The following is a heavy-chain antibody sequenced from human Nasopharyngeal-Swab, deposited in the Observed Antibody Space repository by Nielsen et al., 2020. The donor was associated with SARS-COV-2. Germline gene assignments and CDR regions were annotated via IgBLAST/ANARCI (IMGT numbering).Heavy chain of an antibody. V-gene: IGHV2-26*01. Sequence: WIRQPPGKALEWLEHIFSNDEKSYSTSLKSRLTISKDTYKSQVVLTMTNMDPVDTATYYCARAYYYDSSGCHFDYWGQGTLVTVSS. D-gene: IGHD3-22*01. J-gene: IGHJ4*02. CDR2: IFSNDEK. CDR3: ARAYYYDSSGCHFDY.